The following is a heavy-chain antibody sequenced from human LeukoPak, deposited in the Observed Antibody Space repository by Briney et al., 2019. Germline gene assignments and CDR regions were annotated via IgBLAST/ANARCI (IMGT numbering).Heavy chain of an antibody. V-gene: IGHV3-11*05. J-gene: IGHJ4*02. CDR3: ARDPDYCSTASCYVDYFDY. Sequence: GWSLTLSCAASGFTFGDYYMTWIRQAPGKGLEWVSHISHSGTYTDYADSVKGRFTISRDNAKNSLYLQMNSLRVEDTAVYYCARDPDYCSTASCYVDYFDYWGQGIMVTVSS. CDR2: ISHSGTYT. CDR1: GFTFGDYY. D-gene: IGHD2-2*01.